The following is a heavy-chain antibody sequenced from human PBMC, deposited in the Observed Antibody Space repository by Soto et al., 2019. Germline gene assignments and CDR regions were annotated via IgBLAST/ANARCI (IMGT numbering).Heavy chain of an antibody. Sequence: QLQLQESGPGLVKPSETLSLTCTVSGGSISSSSYYWGWIRQPPGKGLEWIWSIYYSGSTYYNPSLKSRVTISVDTSTNQFSLKLSSVTAADTAVYYCARIGMYSGSYPTPRDAFDIWGQGTMVTVSS. J-gene: IGHJ3*02. CDR2: IYYSGST. V-gene: IGHV4-39*01. CDR1: GGSISSSSYY. D-gene: IGHD1-26*01. CDR3: ARIGMYSGSYPTPRDAFDI.